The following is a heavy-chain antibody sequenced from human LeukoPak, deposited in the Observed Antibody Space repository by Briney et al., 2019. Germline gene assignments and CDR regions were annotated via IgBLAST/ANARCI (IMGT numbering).Heavy chain of an antibody. D-gene: IGHD3-16*02. J-gene: IGHJ4*02. CDR3: ARVWAYDYVWGSYRQAPYDY. V-gene: IGHV1-2*02. CDR1: GYTFTGHY. CDR2: INPNSGGT. Sequence: ASVKVSCKASGYTFTGHYMHWVRQAPGQGLEWMGWINPNSGGTNYAQKFQGRVTMTRDTSISTAYMELSRLRSDDTAVYYCARVWAYDYVWGSYRQAPYDYWGQGTLVTVSS.